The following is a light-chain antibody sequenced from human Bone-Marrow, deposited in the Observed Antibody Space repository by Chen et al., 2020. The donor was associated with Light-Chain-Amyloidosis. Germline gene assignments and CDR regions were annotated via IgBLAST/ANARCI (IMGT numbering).Light chain of an antibody. CDR3: QSYQGSSQGV. CDR2: EDD. CDR1: SGSIATNY. J-gene: IGLJ3*02. Sequence: NFMLTQPHSRSASPGKTVIISCTRSSGSIATNYVQWYQQRPGSSPTTVIYEDDQRPSGVPDRFSGSIDRSSNSASLTISGLKTEDEADYYCQSYQGSSQGVFGGGTKLTVL. V-gene: IGLV6-57*01.